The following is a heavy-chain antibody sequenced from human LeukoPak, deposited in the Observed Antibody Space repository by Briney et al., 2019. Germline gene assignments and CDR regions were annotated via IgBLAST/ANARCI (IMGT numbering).Heavy chain of an antibody. J-gene: IGHJ4*02. CDR1: GDSLSNNNVA. Sequence: SQTLSLTCAISGDSLSNNNVAWHWIRQSPSRGLEWLGRTYYRPKFNTDYAVSVKSRIAINSDTSKNQFSLQLNSVTPEDTGVYYCARGSHRSFDYWGQGTLVTVSS. CDR3: ARGSHRSFDY. D-gene: IGHD3-10*01. V-gene: IGHV6-1*01. CDR2: TYYRPKFNT.